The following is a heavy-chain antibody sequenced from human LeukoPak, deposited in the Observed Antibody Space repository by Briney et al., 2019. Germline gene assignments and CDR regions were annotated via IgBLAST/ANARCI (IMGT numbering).Heavy chain of an antibody. CDR3: ARGPPNWGYDY. J-gene: IGHJ4*02. Sequence: GASVKVSCKASGYTFTSYDFNRVRQATGQELEWMGWMSPNSGNTGYAQKFQGRVTMTRNTSMSTAYMELSSLRSEDTAVYYCARGPPNWGYDYWGQGTLVTVSS. V-gene: IGHV1-8*01. CDR2: MSPNSGNT. CDR1: GYTFTSYD. D-gene: IGHD7-27*01.